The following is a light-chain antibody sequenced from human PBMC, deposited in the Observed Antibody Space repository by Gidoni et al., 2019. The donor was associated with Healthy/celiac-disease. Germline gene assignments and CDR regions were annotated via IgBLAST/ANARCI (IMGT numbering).Light chain of an antibody. CDR2: EVS. CDR3: CSYACSYTLV. J-gene: IGLJ2*01. Sequence: QSALTQPRSVSGSPGHSVTISCTATSSDVGGYNYVSWYQQHPGKAPKRMIYEVSKRPSGVPDRFSGSKSGNTASLTISGRQAEDEADYYCCSYACSYTLVFGGGTKLTVL. CDR1: SSDVGGYNY. V-gene: IGLV2-11*01.